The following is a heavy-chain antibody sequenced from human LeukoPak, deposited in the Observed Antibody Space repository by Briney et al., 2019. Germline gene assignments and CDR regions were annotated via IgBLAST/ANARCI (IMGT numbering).Heavy chain of an antibody. V-gene: IGHV1-69*13. Sequence: GASVKVSCKASGGTFSSYAISWVRQAPGQGLEWMGGIIPIFGTANYAQKFQGRVTITADESTSTAYMELSSLRSEDTAVYYCARVRLPGGASDVWGKGTTVTVSS. J-gene: IGHJ6*04. CDR3: ARVRLPGGASDV. CDR1: GGTFSSYA. D-gene: IGHD3-16*01. CDR2: IIPIFGTA.